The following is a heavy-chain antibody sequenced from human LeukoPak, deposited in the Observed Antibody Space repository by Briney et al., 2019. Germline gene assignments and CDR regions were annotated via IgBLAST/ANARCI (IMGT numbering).Heavy chain of an antibody. J-gene: IGHJ4*02. CDR2: ISAGGTIT. CDR1: GFTFSSYS. V-gene: IGHV3-23*01. D-gene: IGHD1-26*01. Sequence: PGGSLRLSCAASGFTFSSYSMSWVRQAPGKGLEWVSVISAGGTITYYADSVKGRFTISRDNSKNTLYLQMNSLRAEDTAVYYCAAKTPGATPFDYWGQGTLVTVSS. CDR3: AAKTPGATPFDY.